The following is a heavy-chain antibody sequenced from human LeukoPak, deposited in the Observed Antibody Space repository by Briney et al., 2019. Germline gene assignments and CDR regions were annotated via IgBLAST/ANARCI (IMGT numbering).Heavy chain of an antibody. CDR2: INHSGIT. V-gene: IGHV4-34*01. CDR1: GGSFSGYY. Sequence: PSETLSLTCAVYGGSFSGYYWSWIRQPPGKGLEWIEEINHSGITNYNPSLKSRVTISVDTSKNQFSLKLSSVTAADTAVYYCARGRQDDFSSVSRGRNWFDPWGQGTLVTVSS. CDR3: ARGRQDDFSSVSRGRNWFDP. J-gene: IGHJ5*02. D-gene: IGHD3-3*01.